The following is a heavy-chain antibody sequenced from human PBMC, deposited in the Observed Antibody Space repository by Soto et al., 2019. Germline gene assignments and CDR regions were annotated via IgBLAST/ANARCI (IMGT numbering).Heavy chain of an antibody. Sequence: PGGYLGLSCAASGYICSDYSMSWVRQSPRKGLEGVANIKQDGGEEDYVDSVKGRLTISRDNAKNSLYLQVNSLRVEDTAVYYCARDGVDAGLYFDYWGQGA. CDR1: GYICSDYS. CDR2: IKQDGGEE. D-gene: IGHD2-15*01. CDR3: ARDGVDAGLYFDY. J-gene: IGHJ4*02. V-gene: IGHV3-7*01.